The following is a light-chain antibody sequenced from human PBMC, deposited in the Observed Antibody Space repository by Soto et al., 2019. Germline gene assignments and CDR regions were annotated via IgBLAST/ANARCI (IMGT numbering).Light chain of an antibody. CDR1: HSVGSN. CDR2: GAS. V-gene: IGKV3-15*01. J-gene: IGKJ4*01. Sequence: VMTQSPTTLSVSPGERATLSCRASHSVGSNLAWYQQNPGQAPRLLIYGASTRATGVPARFSGSGSATQFTLTLSSLQSEDFGFYYCQQYKQWPVAFGGGTKVEIK. CDR3: QQYKQWPVA.